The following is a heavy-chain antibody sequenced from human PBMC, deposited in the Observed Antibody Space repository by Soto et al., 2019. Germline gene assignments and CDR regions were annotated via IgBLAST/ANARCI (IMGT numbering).Heavy chain of an antibody. CDR2: ISANGQGI. Sequence: EVQLLESGGGLVQPGGSLRLSCTASGFTFTYYAFSWVRQAPGKGLEWVSAISANGQGIYYADSVRGRFTISGDNSKNPVFLHMDSLRAEDTAVYYCAKDRDYPRDQFHYWGQGTLVTVSS. J-gene: IGHJ4*02. CDR1: GFTFTYYA. V-gene: IGHV3-23*01. CDR3: AKDRDYPRDQFHY. D-gene: IGHD2-2*01.